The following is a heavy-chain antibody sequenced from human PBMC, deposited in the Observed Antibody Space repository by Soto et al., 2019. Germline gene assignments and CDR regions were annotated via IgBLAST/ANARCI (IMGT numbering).Heavy chain of an antibody. Sequence: EVQLVESGGGXVQPGGSXXLSXXXXXXXXSGRSVHWVRQAPGKGLVWVSGIDKVGTDSTYADSVKGRFTSSRDNAKNTVYLQMNSLRVEDTAVYYCARGWFGPDVWGKGTTVTVSS. CDR2: IDKVGTDS. CDR1: XXXXSGRS. CDR3: ARGWFGPDV. V-gene: IGHV3-74*01. J-gene: IGHJ6*03. D-gene: IGHD3-10*01.